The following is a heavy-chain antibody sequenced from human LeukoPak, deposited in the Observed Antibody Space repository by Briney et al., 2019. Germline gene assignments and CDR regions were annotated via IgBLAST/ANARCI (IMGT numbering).Heavy chain of an antibody. V-gene: IGHV4-59*01. D-gene: IGHD3-16*01. CDR3: ARGKGYFDY. Sequence: SETLSLTCTVSVGSISSYYWSWIRQSPGKGLECIGYIYYSGSTNYNPSLKSRVTMSVDTSKNQFSLKLTSVTAADTAVYYCARGKGYFDYWGQGALVTVSS. CDR1: VGSISSYY. J-gene: IGHJ4*02. CDR2: IYYSGST.